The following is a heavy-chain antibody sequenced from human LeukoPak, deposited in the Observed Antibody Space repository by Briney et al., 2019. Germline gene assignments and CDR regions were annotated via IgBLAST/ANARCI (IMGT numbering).Heavy chain of an antibody. CDR3: ARDVYYYDSSGYYPFDY. CDR2: IYYSGST. D-gene: IGHD3-22*01. Sequence: SETLSLTCTVSGGSISSSSYYWGWIRQPPGKGLEWIGSIYYSGSTYYNPSLKSRVTISVDTSKNQFSLKLSSVTAADTAVYYCARDVYYYDSSGYYPFDYWGQGTLVTVSS. J-gene: IGHJ4*02. V-gene: IGHV4-39*07. CDR1: GGSISSSSYY.